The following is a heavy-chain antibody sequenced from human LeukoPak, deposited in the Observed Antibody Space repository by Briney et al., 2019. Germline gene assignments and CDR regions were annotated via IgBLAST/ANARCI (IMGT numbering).Heavy chain of an antibody. D-gene: IGHD1-26*01. CDR3: ARGNLLTNWFDP. Sequence: SETLSLTCAVYGGSFSGYYWSWIRQPPGKGLEWIGEINHSGSTNYNPSLKSRVTISVDTSKNQFSLKLSSVTAADTAVYYCARGNLLTNWFDPWGQGTLVTVSS. CDR1: GGSFSGYY. J-gene: IGHJ5*02. V-gene: IGHV4-34*01. CDR2: INHSGST.